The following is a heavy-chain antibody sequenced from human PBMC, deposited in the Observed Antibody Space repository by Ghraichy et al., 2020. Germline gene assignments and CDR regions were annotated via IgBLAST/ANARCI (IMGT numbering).Heavy chain of an antibody. J-gene: IGHJ6*03. V-gene: IGHV3-48*02. CDR2: ISSSSSTR. D-gene: IGHD4-11*01. CDR3: ARVNSNYPHYYYYYMDV. CDR1: GFTFSSYS. Sequence: GGSLRLSCAVSGFTFSSYSMNWVRQAPGKGLEWVSYISSSSSTRIYADSVKGRSTISRDNATNSLYLQMNSLRDEDTAVYYCARVNSNYPHYYYYYMDVWGKGTTVTVSS.